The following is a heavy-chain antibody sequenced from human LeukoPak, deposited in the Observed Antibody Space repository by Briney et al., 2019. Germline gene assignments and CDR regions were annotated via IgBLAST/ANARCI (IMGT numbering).Heavy chain of an antibody. CDR1: GYSSTSYW. CDR2: IYPGDSDT. D-gene: IGHD6-13*01. Sequence: GESLKISCKGSGYSSTSYWIGWVRQMPGKSLEWMGIIYPGDSDTRYSPSFQGQVTISADKSISTAYLQWSSLKASDTAMYYCARTYSSSLGWFDPWGQGTLVTVSS. V-gene: IGHV5-51*01. J-gene: IGHJ5*02. CDR3: ARTYSSSLGWFDP.